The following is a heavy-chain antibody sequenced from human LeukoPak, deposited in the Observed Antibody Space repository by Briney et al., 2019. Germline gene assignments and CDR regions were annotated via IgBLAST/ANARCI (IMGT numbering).Heavy chain of an antibody. V-gene: IGHV1-69*05. CDR1: GGTFSSYA. CDR2: VIPIFGTA. Sequence: SVKVSCKASGGTFSSYAISWVRQAPGQGLEWMGGVIPIFGTANYAQKFQGRVTITTDESTSTAYMELSSLRSEDTAVYYCARGGIAAAGTYYYYYYMDVWDKGTTVTVSS. J-gene: IGHJ6*03. D-gene: IGHD6-13*01. CDR3: ARGGIAAAGTYYYYYYMDV.